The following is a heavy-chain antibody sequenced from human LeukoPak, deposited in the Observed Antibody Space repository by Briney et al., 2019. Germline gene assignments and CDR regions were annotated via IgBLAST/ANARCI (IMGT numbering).Heavy chain of an antibody. D-gene: IGHD3-22*01. CDR3: ARSVVVITTFPYYYYYMDV. Sequence: SETLSLTCTVSGGSISSYYWSWIRQPPGKGLEWIGYIYTSGSTNYNPSLKSRVTISVDTSKNQFSLKLSSVTAADTAVCYCARSVVVITTFPYYYYYMDVWGKGATVTVSS. J-gene: IGHJ6*03. V-gene: IGHV4-4*09. CDR2: IYTSGST. CDR1: GGSISSYY.